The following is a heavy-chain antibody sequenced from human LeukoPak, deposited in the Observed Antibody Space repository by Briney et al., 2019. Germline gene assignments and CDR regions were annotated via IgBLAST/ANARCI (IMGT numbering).Heavy chain of an antibody. CDR1: GGSISSGDYY. Sequence: SQTLSLTCTVSGGSISSGDYYWSWIRQPPGKGLEWIGYIYYSGSTYYNPSLKSRVTISVDTSKNQFSLKLSSVTAADTAVYYCARDYLRGSGSYYGPRGNWFDPWGQGTLVTVSS. J-gene: IGHJ5*02. D-gene: IGHD3-10*01. CDR3: ARDYLRGSGSYYGPRGNWFDP. CDR2: IYYSGST. V-gene: IGHV4-30-4*01.